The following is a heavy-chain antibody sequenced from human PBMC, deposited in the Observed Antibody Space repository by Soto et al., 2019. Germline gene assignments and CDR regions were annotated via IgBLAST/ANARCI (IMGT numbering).Heavy chain of an antibody. CDR3: AKADSPFTYYYASSGYWSDY. V-gene: IGHV3-23*01. CDR1: GFTFSSYA. CDR2: ISGSGGST. J-gene: IGHJ4*02. Sequence: PGGSLRLSCAASGFTFSSYAMSWVRQAPGKGLEWVSAISGSGGSTYYADSVKGRFTISRDNSKNTLYLQMNSLRAEDTAVYYCAKADSPFTYYYASSGYWSDYWGQGPLVTVSS. D-gene: IGHD3-22*01.